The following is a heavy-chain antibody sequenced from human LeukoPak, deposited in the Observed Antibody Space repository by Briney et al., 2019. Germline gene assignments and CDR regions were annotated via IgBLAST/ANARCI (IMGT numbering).Heavy chain of an antibody. CDR3: ARAMVRGVRPPYYYYYYMDV. CDR1: GGTFSSHA. CDR2: IIPIFGTA. V-gene: IGHV1-69*13. J-gene: IGHJ6*03. D-gene: IGHD3-10*01. Sequence: SVKVSCKASGGTFSSHAISWVRQAPGQGLEWMGGIIPIFGTANYAQKFQGRVTITADESTSTAYMELSSLRSEDTAVYYCARAMVRGVRPPYYYYYYMDVWGKGTTVTVSS.